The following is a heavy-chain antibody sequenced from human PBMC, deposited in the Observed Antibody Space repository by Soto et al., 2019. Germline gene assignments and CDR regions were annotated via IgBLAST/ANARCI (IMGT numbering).Heavy chain of an antibody. J-gene: IGHJ6*02. D-gene: IGHD3-3*01. Sequence: QVQLVQSGAEVKKPGSSVKVSCKASGGTFSSYAISWVRQAPGQGLEWMGGIIPIFGTANYAQKFQGRVTITADESTSTAYMELSSLSSEDTAVYYCSRVSPPDDFYGYYGMDVWGQGTTVTVSS. CDR1: GGTFSSYA. CDR3: SRVSPPDDFYGYYGMDV. V-gene: IGHV1-69*01. CDR2: IIPIFGTA.